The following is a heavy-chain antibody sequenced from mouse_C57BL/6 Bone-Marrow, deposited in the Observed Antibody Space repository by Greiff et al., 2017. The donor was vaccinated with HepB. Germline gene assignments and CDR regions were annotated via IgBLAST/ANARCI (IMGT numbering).Heavy chain of an antibody. CDR3: AREGGENWDAFAY. V-gene: IGHV7-1*01. CDR2: SRNKANDYTT. D-gene: IGHD4-1*01. Sequence: EVKLMESGGGLVQSGRSLRLSCATSGFTFSDFYMEWVRQAPGKGLEWIAASRNKANDYTTEYSASVKGRFIVSRDTSQSILYLQMNALRAEDTAIYYCAREGGENWDAFAYWGEETLVTVSA. J-gene: IGHJ3*01. CDR1: GFTFSDFY.